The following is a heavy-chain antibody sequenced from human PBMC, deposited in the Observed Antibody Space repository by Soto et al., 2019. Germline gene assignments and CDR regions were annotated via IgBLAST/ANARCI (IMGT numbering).Heavy chain of an antibody. CDR3: AKDTGGTYYASAV. D-gene: IGHD1-26*01. V-gene: IGHV3-23*01. CDR2: INGSGGST. CDR1: GFTFISYG. Sequence: PGGSLRLCCAASGFTFISYGMSWVRQAPGKGLEWISAINGSGGSTYYADYVKGRFTISRDKSKNTLYLQMKSMKAKETDEKNCAKDTGGTYYASAVWGQGTLVTVSS. J-gene: IGHJ4*02.